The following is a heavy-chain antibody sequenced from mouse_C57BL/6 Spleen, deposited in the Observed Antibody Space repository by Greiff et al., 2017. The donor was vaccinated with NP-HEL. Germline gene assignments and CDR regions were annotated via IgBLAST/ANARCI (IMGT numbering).Heavy chain of an antibody. D-gene: IGHD1-1*01. CDR1: GYTFTSYG. CDR2: IYPRSGNT. CDR3: ASYYGSSYWYFDV. J-gene: IGHJ1*03. Sequence: QVQLQQSGAELARPGASVKLSCKASGYTFTSYGISWVKQRPGQGLEWIGEIYPRSGNTYYNEKFKGKATLTADKSSSTAYMELRSLTSEDSAVYFGASYYGSSYWYFDVWGTGTTVTVSS. V-gene: IGHV1-81*01.